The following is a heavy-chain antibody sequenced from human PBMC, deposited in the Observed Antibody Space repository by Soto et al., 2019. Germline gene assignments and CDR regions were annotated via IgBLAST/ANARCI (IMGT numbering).Heavy chain of an antibody. Sequence: SDTLSLTCTVSGVSISSYYWSWIRQPPGKGLEWIGYIYYSGSTNYNPSLKSRVTISVDTSKNQFSLKLSSVTAADTAVYYCARGIYSYGSGFDYWGQGTLVTSPQ. CDR3: ARGIYSYGSGFDY. CDR1: GVSISSYY. V-gene: IGHV4-59*01. CDR2: IYYSGST. J-gene: IGHJ4*02. D-gene: IGHD3-10*01.